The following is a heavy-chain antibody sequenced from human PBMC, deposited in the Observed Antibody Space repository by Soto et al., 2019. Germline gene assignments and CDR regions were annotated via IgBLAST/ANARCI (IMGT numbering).Heavy chain of an antibody. CDR2: IYHFGST. J-gene: IGHJ4*02. Sequence: PSETLSLTCAVSGGSISSGGYSWSWIRQPPGKGLEWIGYIYHFGSTYYNPSLKSRVTISVDRSKNQFSLKLNSVTAADTAVYYCASRANYGDYIAYWGQGTLVTVSS. CDR3: ASRANYGDYIAY. D-gene: IGHD4-17*01. CDR1: GGSISSGGYS. V-gene: IGHV4-30-2*01.